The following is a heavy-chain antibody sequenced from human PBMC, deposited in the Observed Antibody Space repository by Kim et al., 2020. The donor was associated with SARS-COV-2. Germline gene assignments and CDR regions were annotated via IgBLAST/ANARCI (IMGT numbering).Heavy chain of an antibody. D-gene: IGHD3-3*01. CDR2: NK. J-gene: IGHJ4*02. CDR3: ARSTGLEYDY. Sequence: NKNYSLKHQGRVTMTTDTSTSTAYMELRSLIADDTAVYYCARSTGLEYDYWGQGTLVTVSS. V-gene: IGHV1-18*01.